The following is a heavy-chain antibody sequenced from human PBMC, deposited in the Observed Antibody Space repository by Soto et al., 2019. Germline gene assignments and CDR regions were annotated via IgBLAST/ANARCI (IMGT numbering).Heavy chain of an antibody. D-gene: IGHD3-10*01. Sequence: GGSLRLSCAASGFTFSSYAMSWVRQAPGKGLEWVSAISGSGGSTYYADSVKGRFTISRDNSKNTLYLQMNSLRAEDTAVYYCAKDLGVRGVIIRLNWFDPWGQGTLVTVSS. CDR3: AKDLGVRGVIIRLNWFDP. CDR2: ISGSGGST. J-gene: IGHJ5*02. CDR1: GFTFSSYA. V-gene: IGHV3-23*01.